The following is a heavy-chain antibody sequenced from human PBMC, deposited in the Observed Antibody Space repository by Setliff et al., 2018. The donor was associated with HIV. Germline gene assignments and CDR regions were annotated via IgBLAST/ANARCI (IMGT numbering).Heavy chain of an antibody. V-gene: IGHV5-51*01. CDR1: GYTFTTYW. Sequence: LGESLKISCKASGYTFTTYWIGWVRQMPGKGLEWIGIISPGDSDTRHSLSVQGQVTISVDKSISTAYLQWSSLKASHTAMYYCARQGANDSSGYSSFDSWGQGTLVTVSS. D-gene: IGHD3-22*01. CDR3: ARQGANDSSGYSSFDS. J-gene: IGHJ4*02. CDR2: ISPGDSDT.